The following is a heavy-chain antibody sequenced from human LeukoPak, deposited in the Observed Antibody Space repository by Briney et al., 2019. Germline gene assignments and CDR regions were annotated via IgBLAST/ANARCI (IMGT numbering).Heavy chain of an antibody. CDR1: GGSISSYY. D-gene: IGHD5-12*01. CDR3: ARAQSGYDRYYYYYMDV. Sequence: KSSETLSLTCTVSGGSISSYYWSWIRQPPGKGLEWIGYIYYSGSTNYNPSLKSRVTISVDTSKNQFSLKLSSVTAADTAVYYCARAQSGYDRYYYYYMDVWGKGTTVTVSS. V-gene: IGHV4-59*12. CDR2: IYYSGST. J-gene: IGHJ6*03.